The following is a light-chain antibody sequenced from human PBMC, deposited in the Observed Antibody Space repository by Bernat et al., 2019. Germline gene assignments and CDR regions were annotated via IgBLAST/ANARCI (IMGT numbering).Light chain of an antibody. Sequence: EVVVTQSPATLSASPGERAILSCRASQSVTTNLAWYQQKPGQAPRLLMYEASTRASGIPDRFSGSGSGTYFTLTISSLQSEDFTVYSCQQYDELPPTFGQGTKVDIK. V-gene: IGKV3D-15*01. CDR3: QQYDELPPT. CDR1: QSVTTN. J-gene: IGKJ1*01. CDR2: EAS.